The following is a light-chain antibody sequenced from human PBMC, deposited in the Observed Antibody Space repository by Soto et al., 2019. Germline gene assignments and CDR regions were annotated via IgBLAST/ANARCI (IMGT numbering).Light chain of an antibody. CDR1: QSISSW. Sequence: DIQMTQSPSTLSASVGDRVTITCRASQSISSWLAWYQQKPGKAPKLLIYEASSSEIGVPPRFSGSGFGTEFTLTISSLQPDYFATYYCHHYKESSTFGQGTRLEIK. CDR2: EAS. V-gene: IGKV1-5*03. CDR3: HHYKESST. J-gene: IGKJ1*01.